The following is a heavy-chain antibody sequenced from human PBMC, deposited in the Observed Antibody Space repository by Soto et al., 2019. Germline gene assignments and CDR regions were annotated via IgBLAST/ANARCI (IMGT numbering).Heavy chain of an antibody. CDR1: GFTFSSYA. CDR2: ISGSGDST. V-gene: IGHV3-23*01. Sequence: GGSLRLSCAASGFTFSSYAMSWVRQAPGKGLEWVSAISGSGDSTYYADSLKGRFTFSKDNSKNTLNLQINSLSAEDPAVYCCAKDLESRACRSDAFDFWGQGTMVTVSS. CDR3: AKDLESRACRSDAFDF. J-gene: IGHJ3*01.